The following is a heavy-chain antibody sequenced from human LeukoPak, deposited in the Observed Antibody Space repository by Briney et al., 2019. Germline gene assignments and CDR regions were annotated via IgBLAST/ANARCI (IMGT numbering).Heavy chain of an antibody. V-gene: IGHV3-30*02. J-gene: IGHJ4*02. CDR1: GFPLRSYA. D-gene: IGHD1-26*01. CDR2: IRYDGSNK. Sequence: GSLRLSCAAPGFPLRSYAMSWVRPAPGKGLEWVAFIRYDGSNKYYAASVKGRFTISRDNSKNTLYLQMNSLRAEDTAVYYCAKDISQGGWELLIAGFDYWGQGTLVTVSS. CDR3: AKDISQGGWELLIAGFDY.